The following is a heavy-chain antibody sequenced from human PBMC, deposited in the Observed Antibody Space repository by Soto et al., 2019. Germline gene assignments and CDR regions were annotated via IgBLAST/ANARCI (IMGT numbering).Heavy chain of an antibody. J-gene: IGHJ4*02. D-gene: IGHD5-12*01. V-gene: IGHV1-8*01. CDR2: MNPNSGNT. CDR1: GYTSTSFV. Sequence: QEQLVQSGAEVKKPGAPVKVSSKASGYTSTSFVITGVRQATGQGLEWMGWMNPNSGNTGYAQKFQGRVTMTRNTSISTAYMELSSLRSEDTAVYYCARDKVGMVDYWGQGTLVTVSS. CDR3: ARDKVGMVDY.